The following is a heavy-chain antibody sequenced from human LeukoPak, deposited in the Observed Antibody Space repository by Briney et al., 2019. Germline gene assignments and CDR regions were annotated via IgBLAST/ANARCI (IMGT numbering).Heavy chain of an antibody. CDR1: GYSFTSYW. CDR3: ARQRCGGDCPPDAFDI. J-gene: IGHJ3*02. Sequence: GESLKISCKGSGYSFTSYWIGWVRQMPGKGLEWMGIIYPGDSDTRYSPSFQGQVTISADKSISTAYLQWSSLKASDTAMYYCARQRCGGDCPPDAFDIWGQGTMVTISS. CDR2: IYPGDSDT. D-gene: IGHD2-21*02. V-gene: IGHV5-51*01.